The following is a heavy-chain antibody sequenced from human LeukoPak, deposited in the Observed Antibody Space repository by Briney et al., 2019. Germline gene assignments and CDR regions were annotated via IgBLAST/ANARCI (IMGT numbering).Heavy chain of an antibody. V-gene: IGHV4-31*03. CDR1: GGSISSGGYY. CDR2: IYYSGST. J-gene: IGHJ6*03. Sequence: SQTLSLTCTVSGGSISSGGYYWSWIRQHPGKGLEWIGYIYYSGSTYYNPSLKSRVTISVDTSKNQFSLKLSSVTAADTAVYYCAREDHGGYYYYMDVWGKGTTVTVSS. CDR3: AREDHGGYYYYMDV.